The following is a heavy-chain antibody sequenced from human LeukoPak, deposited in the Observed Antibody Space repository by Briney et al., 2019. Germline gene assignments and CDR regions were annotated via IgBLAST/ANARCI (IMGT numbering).Heavy chain of an antibody. V-gene: IGHV3-23*01. CDR3: TRPHGGYPGASDI. Sequence: GGSLRLSCAASGFTFSNYYMGWVRQAPGKGLEWVSAISGSGGTTYYADSVKGRFTISRDNSKNTLFLQMNSLRAEDTAVYYCTRPHGGYPGASDIWGQGTMVTVSS. J-gene: IGHJ3*02. CDR1: GFTFSNYY. D-gene: IGHD5-12*01. CDR2: ISGSGGTT.